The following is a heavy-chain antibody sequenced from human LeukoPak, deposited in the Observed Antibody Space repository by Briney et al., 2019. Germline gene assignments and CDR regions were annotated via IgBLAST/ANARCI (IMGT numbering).Heavy chain of an antibody. V-gene: IGHV4-59*01. Sequence: SETLSLTCTVSGDSISSSYWSWIRQPPGKGLEWIGYVYYTGSSYYNPSLKSRATTSIDMSKNQFSLKLTSMTAADTAVYYCAGYGSGSYNKAFDFWGQGILVTVSS. D-gene: IGHD3-10*01. CDR3: AGYGSGSYNKAFDF. CDR1: GDSISSSY. J-gene: IGHJ4*02. CDR2: VYYTGSS.